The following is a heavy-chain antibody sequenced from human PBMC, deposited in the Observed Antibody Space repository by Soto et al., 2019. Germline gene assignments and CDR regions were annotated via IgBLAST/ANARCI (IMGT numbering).Heavy chain of an antibody. D-gene: IGHD5-18*01. CDR3: DVDTTIEGPNWFDP. CDR2: VYHTGNT. J-gene: IGHJ5*02. CDR1: GGSISRGAYY. Sequence: QVQLQESGPGLVKPSQTLSLTCTVSGGSISRGAYYWSWIRQLPGKGLAWIGYVYHTGNTDYNPSLQSRVSISVDTAKNQFSMDLRYVTAADTAVYYCDVDTTIEGPNWFDPWGQGTLVTVSS. V-gene: IGHV4-31*03.